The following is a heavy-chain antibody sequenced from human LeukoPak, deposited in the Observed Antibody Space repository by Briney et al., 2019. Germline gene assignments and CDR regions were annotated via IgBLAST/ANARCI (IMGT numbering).Heavy chain of an antibody. CDR2: ISYDGSNK. CDR1: GFTFSSYA. V-gene: IGHV3-30*04. J-gene: IGHJ4*02. CDR3: AKTDGWIQLWYPLDY. Sequence: PGGSLRFSCAASGFTFSSYAMHWVRQAPGKGLEWVAVISYDGSNKYYADSVKGRFTISRDNSKNTLYLQMNSLRAEDTAVYYCAKTDGWIQLWYPLDYWGQGTLVTVSS. D-gene: IGHD5-18*01.